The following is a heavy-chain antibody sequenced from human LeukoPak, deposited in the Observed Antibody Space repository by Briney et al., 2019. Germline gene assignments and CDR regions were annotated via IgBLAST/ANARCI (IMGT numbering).Heavy chain of an antibody. CDR3: ARGIAAAGN. D-gene: IGHD6-13*01. CDR1: GGSISSYY. V-gene: IGHV4-59*08. J-gene: IGHJ4*02. Sequence: SETLSLTCTVSGGSISSYYWSWIRQPPGKGLEWIGYIYYSGSTNYSPSLKSRVTISVDTSKNQFSLKLSSVTAADTAVYYCARGIAAAGNWGQGTLVTVSS. CDR2: IYYSGST.